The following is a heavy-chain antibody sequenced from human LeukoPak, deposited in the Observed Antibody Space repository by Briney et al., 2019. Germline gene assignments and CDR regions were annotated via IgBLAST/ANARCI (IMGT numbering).Heavy chain of an antibody. CDR3: ARSPLDRAAGNHPRGSDAFDI. CDR2: ISGSGGST. Sequence: PGGSLRLSCAASGFTFSSYAMSWVRQAPGKGLEWVSAISGSGGSTYYADSVKGRFTISRDNSKNTLYLQMNSLRAEDTAVYYCARSPLDRAAGNHPRGSDAFDIWGQGTMVTVSS. CDR1: GFTFSSYA. V-gene: IGHV3-23*01. J-gene: IGHJ3*02. D-gene: IGHD6-13*01.